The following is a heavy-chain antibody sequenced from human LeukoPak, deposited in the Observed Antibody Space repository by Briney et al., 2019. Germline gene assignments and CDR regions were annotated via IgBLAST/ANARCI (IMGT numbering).Heavy chain of an antibody. CDR2: INPNSGGT. J-gene: IGHJ6*02. CDR3: ASLYGSGSTDYYYYGMDV. V-gene: IGHV1-2*02. CDR1: GYTFTGYY. D-gene: IGHD3-10*01. Sequence: GASVKVSCKASGYTFTGYYMHWVRQAPGQGLERMGWINPNSGGTNYAQKFQGRVTMTRDTSISTAYMELSRLRSDDTAVYYCASLYGSGSTDYYYYGMDVWGQGTTVTVSS.